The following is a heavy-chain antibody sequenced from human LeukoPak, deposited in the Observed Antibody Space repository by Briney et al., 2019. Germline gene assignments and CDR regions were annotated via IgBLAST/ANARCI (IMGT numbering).Heavy chain of an antibody. Sequence: GGSLRLSCTASGFTFGDYAMSWVRQAPGKGLEWVGFIRSKAYGGTTEYAASVKGRFTISRDDSKSIAYLQMNSLKTEDTAVYYCTRVGATFKLYPSDYWGQGTLVTVSS. CDR2: IRSKAYGGTT. D-gene: IGHD1-26*01. V-gene: IGHV3-49*04. CDR1: GFTFGDYA. J-gene: IGHJ4*02. CDR3: TRVGATFKLYPSDY.